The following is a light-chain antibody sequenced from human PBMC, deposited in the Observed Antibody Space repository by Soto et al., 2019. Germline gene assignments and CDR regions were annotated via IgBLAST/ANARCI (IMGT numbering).Light chain of an antibody. CDR1: SSDVGGYNY. CDR2: DVS. CDR3: SSYTSSTTRV. V-gene: IGLV2-14*03. J-gene: IGLJ2*01. Sequence: QSARTQPASVSGSPGQSITISCTGTSSDVGGYNYVSWYQHQPGKAPKLIIYDVSHRPSGVSNRFSGSKSGNTASLTISGLQAEDEADYYCSSYTSSTTRVFGGGTKLTVL.